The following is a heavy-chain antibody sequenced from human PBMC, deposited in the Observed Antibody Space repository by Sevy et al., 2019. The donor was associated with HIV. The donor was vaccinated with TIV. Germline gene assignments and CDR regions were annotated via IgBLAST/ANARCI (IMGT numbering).Heavy chain of an antibody. J-gene: IGHJ4*02. CDR2: IYTSGST. D-gene: IGHD6-19*01. Sequence: SETLSLTCTVSGGSFSSSSYYWNWIRQPAGRGLEWIGRIYTSGSTNYNPSLKSRVTMSVDTSKNQFSLKLSSVTAADTAAYYCAGRIAVAAFDYWGQGNLVTVSS. V-gene: IGHV4-61*02. CDR3: AGRIAVAAFDY. CDR1: GGSFSSSSYY.